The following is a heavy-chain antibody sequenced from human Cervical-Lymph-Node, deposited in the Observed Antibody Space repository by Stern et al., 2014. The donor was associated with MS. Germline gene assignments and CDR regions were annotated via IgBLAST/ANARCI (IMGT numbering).Heavy chain of an antibody. Sequence: QVTFKESGPTLVKPTQTLKLTCTFSGFSLSTSGVGVGWIRQSPGKALEWLALPYWDDDKRYSPSLESRLTITTDTSKNQVVLTMTNMDPVDTATYYCAHRRYDHIWGSYHSFGFWGQGTLVTVSS. V-gene: IGHV2-5*02. CDR1: GFSLSTSGVG. D-gene: IGHD3-16*02. CDR2: PYWDDDK. J-gene: IGHJ4*02. CDR3: AHRRYDHIWGSYHSFGF.